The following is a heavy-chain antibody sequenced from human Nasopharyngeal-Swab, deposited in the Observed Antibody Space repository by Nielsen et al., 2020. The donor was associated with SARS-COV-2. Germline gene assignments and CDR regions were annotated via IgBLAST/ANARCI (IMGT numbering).Heavy chain of an antibody. V-gene: IGHV1-18*01. D-gene: IGHD3-3*01. CDR2: ISAYNGNT. CDR1: GYTFTSYG. J-gene: IGHJ4*02. CDR3: ARDDSSNYDFWSGYYTSFDY. Sequence: ASVKVSCKASGYTFTSYGISWVRQAPGQGLEWMGWISAYNGNTNYAQKLQGRVTMTTDTSTSTAYMELRSLRSADTAVYYCARDDSSNYDFWSGYYTSFDYWGQVTRVTVSS.